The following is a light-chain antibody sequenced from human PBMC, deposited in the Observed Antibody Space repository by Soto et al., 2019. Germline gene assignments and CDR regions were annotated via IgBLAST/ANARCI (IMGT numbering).Light chain of an antibody. J-gene: IGLJ1*01. CDR3: SSYTSSSTPYV. Sequence: QSALTQPASVSGSPGQSITISCTGTSSDVGGYNYVSWYQQHPGKAPKLMIYEVSNRPSGVSNRFPRSKSGNTASLTISGLQAEDEADYYCSSYTSSSTPYVFGTGTKLTVL. V-gene: IGLV2-14*01. CDR2: EVS. CDR1: SSDVGGYNY.